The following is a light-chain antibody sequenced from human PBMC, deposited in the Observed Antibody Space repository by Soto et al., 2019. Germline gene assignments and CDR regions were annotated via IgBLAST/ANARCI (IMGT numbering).Light chain of an antibody. CDR1: SSDVGAYNY. J-gene: IGLJ1*01. Sequence: QSVLTQPASVSGSPGQSITISCTGTSSDVGAYNYVSWYQQHPGKAPKLMIYEVNSRPSGVSNRFSGSKSGITASLTISGLQDEDAADYYCSSYASTSTAVFGTGTKLTVL. CDR3: SSYASTSTAV. CDR2: EVN. V-gene: IGLV2-14*01.